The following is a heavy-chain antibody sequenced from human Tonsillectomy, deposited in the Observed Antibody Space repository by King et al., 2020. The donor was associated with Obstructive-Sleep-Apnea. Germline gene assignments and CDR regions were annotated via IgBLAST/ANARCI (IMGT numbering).Heavy chain of an antibody. CDR2: ISGSDSRT. V-gene: IGHV3-23*04. J-gene: IGHJ4*02. D-gene: IGHD3-10*01. CDR1: GFTFSICA. Sequence: VQLVESGGGLVQPGGSLRLSCAASGFTFSICAMSWVRQAPGKGLEWVAGISGSDSRTFYADSGKGRFTISRDNDKNTLFLQMNSLRAEDTAVYFCARFDISGGQAYGDYWGQGTLVTVSS. CDR3: ARFDISGGQAYGDY.